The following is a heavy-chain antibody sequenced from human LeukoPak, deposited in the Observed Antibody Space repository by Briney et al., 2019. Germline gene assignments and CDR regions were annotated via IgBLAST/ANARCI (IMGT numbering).Heavy chain of an antibody. CDR2: INHSGST. J-gene: IGHJ4*02. D-gene: IGHD3-10*01. CDR1: GGSFSGYY. Sequence: PSETLSLTCAVYGGSFSGYYWSWIRQPPGKGLEWIGEINHSGSTNYNPSLKSRVTISVDTSKNQFSLKLSSVTAADTAVYYCARGRSWFGELRFDYWGQGTLVTVPS. CDR3: ARGRSWFGELRFDY. V-gene: IGHV4-34*01.